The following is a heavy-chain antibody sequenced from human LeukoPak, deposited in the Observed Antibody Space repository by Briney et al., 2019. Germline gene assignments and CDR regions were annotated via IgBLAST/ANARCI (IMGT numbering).Heavy chain of an antibody. J-gene: IGHJ4*02. CDR3: ARSGYSYGLGY. Sequence: GGSLRLSCAASGFTFSSYEMNWVRQAPGKGLEWVSYISSSGSTIYYADSVRGRFTISRDNSKNTLYLQTNSLRAEDTAVYYCARSGYSYGLGYWGQGTLVTVSS. V-gene: IGHV3-48*03. D-gene: IGHD5-18*01. CDR2: ISSSGSTI. CDR1: GFTFSSYE.